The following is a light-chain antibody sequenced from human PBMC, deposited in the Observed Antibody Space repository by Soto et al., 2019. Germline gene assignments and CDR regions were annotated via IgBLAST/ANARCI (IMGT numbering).Light chain of an antibody. V-gene: IGKV1-13*02. CDR2: DAS. CDR3: QQFNSYPRT. CDR1: PGISSA. J-gene: IGKJ5*01. Sequence: AIQLTQSPSSLSASVGDRVTITCRASPGISSALAWYQQKPGKAPKLLIYDASSLESGVPSRFSGSGSGTDFTLTISRLQPEDFATYYCQQFNSYPRTFGQGTRLEIK.